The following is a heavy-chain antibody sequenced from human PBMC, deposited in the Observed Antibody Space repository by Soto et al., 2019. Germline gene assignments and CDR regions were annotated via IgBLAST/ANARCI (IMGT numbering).Heavy chain of an antibody. J-gene: IGHJ4*02. CDR3: ARAPNYFDY. CDR2: ISAYNGNT. V-gene: IGHV1-18*01. Sequence: QVQLVQSGAEVKKPGASVKVSCKASGYTFTSYGISWVRQAPGQGLEWMGWISAYNGNTHYAQKLQGRVTMTTDTSTRRAYMEVRSLRSDGPAVDYCARAPNYFDYWGQGTLVTVSS. CDR1: GYTFTSYG.